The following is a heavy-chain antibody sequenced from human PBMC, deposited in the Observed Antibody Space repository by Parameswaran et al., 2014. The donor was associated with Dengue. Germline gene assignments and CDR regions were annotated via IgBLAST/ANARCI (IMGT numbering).Heavy chain of an antibody. J-gene: IGHJ6*02. CDR3: ARITKISRTLSRIAAAGAPYYYYYGMDV. V-gene: IGHV4-34*01. Sequence: VRQAPGKGLEWIGEINHSGSTNYNPSLKSRVTISVDTSKNQFSLKLSSVTAADTVVYYCARITKISRTLSRIAAAGAPYYYYYGMDVWGQGTTVTVSS. CDR2: INHSGST. D-gene: IGHD6-13*01.